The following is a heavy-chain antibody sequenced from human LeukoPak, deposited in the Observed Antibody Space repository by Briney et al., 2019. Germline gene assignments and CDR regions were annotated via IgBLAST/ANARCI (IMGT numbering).Heavy chain of an antibody. CDR3: ARVGQTEYCSGGSCYPHYYYYYYMDV. CDR2: IYTSGST. V-gene: IGHV4-4*07. D-gene: IGHD2-15*01. Sequence: SXTLSLTCTVSGGSISSYYWSWIRQPAGKGLEWIGRIYTSGSTNYNPSLKSRVNISVDKYKNKFSLKLSSVTAADTAVYYCARVGQTEYCSGGSCYPHYYYYYYMDVWGKGTTVTVSS. CDR1: GGSISSYY. J-gene: IGHJ6*03.